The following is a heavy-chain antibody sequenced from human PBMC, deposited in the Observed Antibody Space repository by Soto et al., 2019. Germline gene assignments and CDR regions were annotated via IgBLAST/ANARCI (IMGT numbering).Heavy chain of an antibody. V-gene: IGHV1-69*13. CDR1: GGTFSSYA. Sequence: SVKVSCKASGGTFSSYAISWVRQAPGQGLEWMGGIIPIFGTANYAQKFQGRVTITADESTSTAYMELSSLRSEDTAVYYCARVPRSYDYVWGSYRPTHYFDYWGQGTLVTSPQ. J-gene: IGHJ4*02. D-gene: IGHD3-16*02. CDR3: ARVPRSYDYVWGSYRPTHYFDY. CDR2: IIPIFGTA.